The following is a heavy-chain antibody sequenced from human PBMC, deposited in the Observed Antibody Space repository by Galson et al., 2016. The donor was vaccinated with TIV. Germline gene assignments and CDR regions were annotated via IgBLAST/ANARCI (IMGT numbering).Heavy chain of an antibody. CDR2: IYYTGLT. J-gene: IGHJ4*02. CDR3: ARGSPEPHSFDY. CDR1: GGSISNPGFY. V-gene: IGHV4-31*03. Sequence: TLSLTCTVSGGSISNPGFYWSWIRQLPGKGLEWIGYIYYTGLTSFNPSLQSRLSMSVDTSENQFSLKLISVTAADTAVYYCARGSPEPHSFDYWGQGALVTVSS. D-gene: IGHD2-15*01.